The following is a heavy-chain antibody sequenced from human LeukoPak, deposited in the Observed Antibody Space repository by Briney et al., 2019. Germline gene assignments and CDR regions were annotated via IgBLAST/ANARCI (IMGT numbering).Heavy chain of an antibody. CDR2: ISGSGGST. CDR1: GFTFSSYA. D-gene: IGHD4-17*01. Sequence: GGSLRLSCAASGFTFSSYAMSWVRQAPGKGLEWVSAISGSGGSTYYADSVKGRFTISRDNSKNTLYLQMNSLRAEDTAVYYCAKSRSTVTGRLDAFDIWGQGRVVTVSS. CDR3: AKSRSTVTGRLDAFDI. J-gene: IGHJ3*02. V-gene: IGHV3-23*01.